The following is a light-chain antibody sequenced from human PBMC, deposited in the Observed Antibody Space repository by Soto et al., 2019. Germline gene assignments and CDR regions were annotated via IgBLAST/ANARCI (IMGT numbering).Light chain of an antibody. J-gene: IGKJ1*01. CDR3: LQDHDYPRT. Sequence: AIQMTQSPTSLSASVGDRVIITCRASQDISKDLGWYQQKPGKAPKFLIYSATSTQSGVTSTFSGSGFGTDFTLTISSLQPEDFATYYCLQDHDYPRTFGQGTKVEF. V-gene: IGKV1-6*01. CDR2: SAT. CDR1: QDISKD.